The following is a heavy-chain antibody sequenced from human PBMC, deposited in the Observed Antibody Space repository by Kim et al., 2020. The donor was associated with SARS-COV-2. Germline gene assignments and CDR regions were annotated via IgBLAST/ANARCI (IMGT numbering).Heavy chain of an antibody. V-gene: IGHV1-3*01. J-gene: IGHJ3*02. Sequence: KFQGRVTITRDTSASTAYMELSSLRSEDTAVYYCARGGTAAGTPLDAFHIWGQGTMVTVSS. D-gene: IGHD6-13*01. CDR3: ARGGTAAGTPLDAFHI.